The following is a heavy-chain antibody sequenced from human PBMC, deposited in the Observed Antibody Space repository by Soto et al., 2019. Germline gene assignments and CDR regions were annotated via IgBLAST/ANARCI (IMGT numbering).Heavy chain of an antibody. Sequence: TSETLSLTCTVSGGSIRSYYWSWIRQPPGKGLEWIVHIYYSGTTNYNPSLKSRITMSVDPSKNQFSLKLSSVTAADTAVYYCARAVETGGNWFDPWGQGTLVTVSS. CDR2: IYYSGTT. CDR3: ARAVETGGNWFDP. V-gene: IGHV4-59*01. CDR1: GGSIRSYY. J-gene: IGHJ5*02. D-gene: IGHD1-1*01.